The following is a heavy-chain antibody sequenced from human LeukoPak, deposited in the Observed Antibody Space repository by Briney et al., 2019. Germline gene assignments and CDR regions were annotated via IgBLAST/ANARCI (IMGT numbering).Heavy chain of an antibody. Sequence: ASVKVSCKASGHTFTGYYMHWVRQAPGQGLEWMGWINPNSGGTNYAQKLQGRVTMTTDTSTSTAYMELRSLRSDDTAVYYCARAGYSYGYTPFYYYYMDVWGKGTTVTVSS. D-gene: IGHD5-18*01. V-gene: IGHV1-2*02. J-gene: IGHJ6*03. CDR1: GHTFTGYY. CDR3: ARAGYSYGYTPFYYYYMDV. CDR2: INPNSGGT.